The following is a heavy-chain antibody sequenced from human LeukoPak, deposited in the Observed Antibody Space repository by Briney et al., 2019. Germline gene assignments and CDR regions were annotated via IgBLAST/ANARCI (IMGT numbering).Heavy chain of an antibody. Sequence: GGSLRLTCAASGFTFSSYWMSWVRQAPGKGLERVANIKQDGREKYYVDSVKGRFTISRDNAKNSLYLQMNSLRAEDTAVYYCARESSSSWYGSLYYYYYMDVWGKGTTVTISS. CDR3: ARESSSSWYGSLYYYYYMDV. D-gene: IGHD6-13*01. J-gene: IGHJ6*03. V-gene: IGHV3-7*01. CDR2: IKQDGREK. CDR1: GFTFSSYW.